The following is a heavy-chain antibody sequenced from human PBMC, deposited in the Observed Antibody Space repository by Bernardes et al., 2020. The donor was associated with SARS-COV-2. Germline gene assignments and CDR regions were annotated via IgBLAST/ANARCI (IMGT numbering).Heavy chain of an antibody. V-gene: IGHV3-30*18. CDR3: AKVQAILWIRPYNSGMDV. CDR1: GFTFNNFG. J-gene: IGHJ6*02. D-gene: IGHD5-18*01. CDR2: ISYEGSKK. Sequence: GGSLRLSCEASGFTFNNFGIHWVRQAPGKGLEWVAVISYEGSKKYYADSVEGRFTISKDNSKNTVYLEMNSLRPEDTAVYYCAKVQAILWIRPYNSGMDVWGRGTTVTVSS.